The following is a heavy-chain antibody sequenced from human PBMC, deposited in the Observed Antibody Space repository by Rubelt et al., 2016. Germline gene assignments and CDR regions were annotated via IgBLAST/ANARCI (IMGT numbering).Heavy chain of an antibody. CDR3: AGHRADDPIAVFGY. CDR2: ISHNGRT. J-gene: IGHJ4*02. CDR1: GGSLSGYF. V-gene: IGHV4-34*01. Sequence: KPSETLSLTCGVYGGSLSGYFWNWIRQSPGTGLAWIGEISHNGRTTYNPSLKSRVTISIDTSKDQSSLKLTSVTTADTAVYFCAGHRADDPIAVFGYWGRGTLVTVSS. D-gene: IGHD2-21*01.